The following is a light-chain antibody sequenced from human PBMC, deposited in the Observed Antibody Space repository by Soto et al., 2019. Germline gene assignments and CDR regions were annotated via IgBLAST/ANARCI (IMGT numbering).Light chain of an antibody. CDR2: AAS. Sequence: DIQMTQSPSSLSASAGDTVTITCRASQNIADYLSWYQQKPGKAPKLLIYAASSLQSGVPSRFSGSGSGTEFTLTISSLQPEDFATYYCQQSYSTPYTFGQGTKLEIK. CDR1: QNIADY. V-gene: IGKV1-39*01. CDR3: QQSYSTPYT. J-gene: IGKJ2*01.